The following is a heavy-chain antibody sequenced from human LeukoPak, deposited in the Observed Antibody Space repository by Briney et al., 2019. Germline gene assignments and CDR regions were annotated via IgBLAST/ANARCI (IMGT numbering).Heavy chain of an antibody. CDR3: ARGDRATVTLY. Sequence: GASVKVSCKASGYTFTSYGISWVRQAPGQGLEWMGWISAYNGNTNYAQKLRGRVTMTTGTSTSTAYMELRSLRSDDTAIYYCARGDRATVTLYWGQGTLVTVST. CDR1: GYTFTSYG. J-gene: IGHJ4*02. D-gene: IGHD4-17*01. V-gene: IGHV1-18*01. CDR2: ISAYNGNT.